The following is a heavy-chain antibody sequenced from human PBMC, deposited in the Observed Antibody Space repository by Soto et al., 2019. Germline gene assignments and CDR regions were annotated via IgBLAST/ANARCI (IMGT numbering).Heavy chain of an antibody. V-gene: IGHV3-21*01. CDR3: ARDHHRPDGTRYYYYYMDV. CDR1: GFTFSSYS. CDR2: ISSSSSYI. Sequence: EVQLVESGGGLVKPGGSLRLSCAASGFTFSSYSMNWVRQAPGKGLEWVSSISSSSSYIYYADSVKGRFTISRDNAKNSLYLQMNSLRAEDTAVYYCARDHHRPDGTRYYYYYMDVWGKGTTVTVSS. J-gene: IGHJ6*03. D-gene: IGHD6-13*01.